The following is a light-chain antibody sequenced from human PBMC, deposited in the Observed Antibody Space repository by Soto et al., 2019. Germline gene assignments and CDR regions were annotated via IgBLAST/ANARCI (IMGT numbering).Light chain of an antibody. CDR1: SSNIGSNT. CDR2: SNV. Sequence: QSVLTQAPSVSGTPGQRVTIACSGSSSNIGSNTVSWYQQVPGTAPKVLIYSNVQRPSGVPDRFSGSKSGTSASLAIGGLQSEDEAHYYCAAWDGSLNGWVFGGGTKLTVL. J-gene: IGLJ3*02. CDR3: AAWDGSLNGWV. V-gene: IGLV1-44*01.